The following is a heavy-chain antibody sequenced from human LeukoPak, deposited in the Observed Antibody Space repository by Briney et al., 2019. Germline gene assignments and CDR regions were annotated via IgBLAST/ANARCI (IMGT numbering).Heavy chain of an antibody. CDR2: IKEDGSVK. CDR3: AASITMFDY. V-gene: IGHV3-7*02. J-gene: IGHJ4*02. Sequence: VGSLRLSCAASGFTFSRYWMSWVRQAPGKGLEWVANIKEDGSVKYYVESVKGRFTISRDNAKNSLYLQMNSLRAEDTAVYYCAASITMFDYWGQGTLVTVSS. CDR1: GFTFSRYW. D-gene: IGHD3-10*01.